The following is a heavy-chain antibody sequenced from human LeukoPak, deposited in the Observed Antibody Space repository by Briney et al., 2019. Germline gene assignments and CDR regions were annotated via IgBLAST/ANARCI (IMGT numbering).Heavy chain of an antibody. CDR2: IYYTGIT. J-gene: IGHJ5*02. CDR3: ARALMFYYDSSNYPGVWFDP. CDR1: GGSISSYY. D-gene: IGHD3-22*01. Sequence: SETLSLTCTVSGGSISSYYWSWLRQPPGKGLEWIAYIYYTGITNYNPSLKSRVTISVDTSKNQFSLKLSSVTAADTAVYYCARALMFYYDSSNYPGVWFDPWGQGTLVTVSS. V-gene: IGHV4-59*01.